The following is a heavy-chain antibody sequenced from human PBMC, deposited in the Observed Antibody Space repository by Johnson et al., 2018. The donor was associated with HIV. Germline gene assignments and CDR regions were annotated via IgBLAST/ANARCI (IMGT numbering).Heavy chain of an antibody. D-gene: IGHD6-6*01. V-gene: IGHV3-30*02. CDR2: IRYDGSNK. CDR3: AKVRVIIAAPRGGAFDI. Sequence: QMLLVESGGGVVQPGGSLRLSCAASGFTFSNYGMHWVRQAPGKGLEWVAFIRYDGSNKYYADSVKGRFTISRDNSKNTLYLQMNSLRAEDTAVYYCAKVRVIIAAPRGGAFDIWGQGTMVTVSS. J-gene: IGHJ3*02. CDR1: GFTFSNYG.